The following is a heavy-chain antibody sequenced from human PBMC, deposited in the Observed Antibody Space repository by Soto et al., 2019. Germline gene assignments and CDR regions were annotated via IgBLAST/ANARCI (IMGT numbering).Heavy chain of an antibody. V-gene: IGHV3-74*01. CDR1: GFTFSSYW. D-gene: IGHD3-9*01. J-gene: IGHJ3*02. CDR3: ARDGSHQLIKIFSGPTNAFDI. Sequence: EVQLVESGGGLVQPGGSLRLSCAASGFTFSSYWMHWVRQAPGKGLVWVSRINSDGSSTSYADSVKGRFTISRDNAKNTLYMQMNSLRVDETALYYCARDGSHQLIKIFSGPTNAFDIWGQGTMVTVSS. CDR2: INSDGSST.